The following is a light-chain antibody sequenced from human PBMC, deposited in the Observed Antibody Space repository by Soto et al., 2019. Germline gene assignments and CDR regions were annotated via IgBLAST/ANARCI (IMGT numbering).Light chain of an antibody. CDR2: EVS. J-gene: IGLJ1*01. V-gene: IGLV2-8*01. Sequence: QSALTQPASASGSPGQSVTISCTGTSSDVGGYNYVSWYQQHPGKAPKLMIYEVSKRPSGVPDRFSGSKSGNTASLTVSGLQAEDEADYYCSSYAGSNNYVFGTATKLTV. CDR3: SSYAGSNNYV. CDR1: SSDVGGYNY.